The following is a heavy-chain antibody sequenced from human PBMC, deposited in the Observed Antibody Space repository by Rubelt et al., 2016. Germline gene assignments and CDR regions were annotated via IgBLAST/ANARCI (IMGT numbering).Heavy chain of an antibody. CDR2: IYHSGST. V-gene: IGHV4-38-2*02. J-gene: IGHJ3*02. CDR3: ARVDWYDYDRNGPTDGCDI. Sequence: QVQLQESGPGLVKPSETLSLTCTVSGYSISSGYYWGWIRQPPGKGLEWIGSIYHSGSTYYNPSLKSRVTYAVDQSRNQFSLKVGSVTAADTAVYYCARVDWYDYDRNGPTDGCDIWGQGTMVTVSS. CDR1: GYSISSGYY. D-gene: IGHD3-22*01.